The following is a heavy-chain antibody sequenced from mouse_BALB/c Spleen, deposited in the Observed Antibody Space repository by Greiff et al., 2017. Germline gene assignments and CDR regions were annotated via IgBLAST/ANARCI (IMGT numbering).Heavy chain of an antibody. J-gene: IGHJ3*01. CDR3: APYSSWFAY. D-gene: IGHD1-1*01. V-gene: IGHV14-3*02. CDR2: IDPANGNT. CDR1: GFNIKDTY. Sequence: EVKVVESGAELVKPGASVKLSCTASGFNIKDTYMHWVKQRPEQGLEWIGRIDPANGNTKYDPKFQGKATITADTSSNTAYLQLSSLTSEDTAVYYCAPYSSWFAYWGQGTLVTVSA.